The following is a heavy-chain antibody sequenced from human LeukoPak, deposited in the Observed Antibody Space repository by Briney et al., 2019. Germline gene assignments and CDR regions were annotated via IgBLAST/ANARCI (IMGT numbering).Heavy chain of an antibody. J-gene: IGHJ4*02. CDR3: ARGQAYYYGFDY. V-gene: IGHV4-30-4*08. Sequence: SQTLSLTCTVSGGSISSGDYYWSWTRQPPGKGLEWIGYIYYSGTTYYNPSLKSRLTISVDTSKNQFSLKLSSVTAADTAVYYCARGQAYYYGFDYWGQGTLVTVSS. D-gene: IGHD3-10*01. CDR2: IYYSGTT. CDR1: GGSISSGDYY.